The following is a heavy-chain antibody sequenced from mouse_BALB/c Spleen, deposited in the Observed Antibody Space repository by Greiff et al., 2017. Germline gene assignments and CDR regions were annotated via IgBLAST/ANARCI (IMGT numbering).Heavy chain of an antibody. V-gene: IGHV5-12-1*01. D-gene: IGHD3-1*01. J-gene: IGHJ2*01. CDR1: GFAFSSYD. CDR2: ISSGGGST. CDR3: ARRGLLYYFDY. Sequence: EVQRVESGGGLVKPGGSLKLSCAASGFAFSSYDMSWVRQTPEKRLEWVAYISSGGGSTYYPDTVKGRFTISRDNAKNTLYLQMSSLKSEDTAMYYCARRGLLYYFDYWGQGTTLTVSS.